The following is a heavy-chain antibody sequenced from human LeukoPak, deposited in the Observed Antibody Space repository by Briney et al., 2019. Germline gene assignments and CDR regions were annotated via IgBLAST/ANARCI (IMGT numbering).Heavy chain of an antibody. CDR2: INWNGGSA. V-gene: IGHV3-20*04. CDR3: ARDAPTVGVDY. CDR1: GFIFADYG. J-gene: IGHJ4*02. Sequence: PGGSLRLSCAASGFIFADYGMSWVRQAPGKGLEWVSGINWNGGSAGYADSVKGRFTISRDNAKNSLYLQMNSLRAEEDTALYYWARDAPTVGVDYSGQGTLVTVSS.